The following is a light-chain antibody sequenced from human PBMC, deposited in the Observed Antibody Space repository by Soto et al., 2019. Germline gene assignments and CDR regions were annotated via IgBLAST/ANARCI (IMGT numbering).Light chain of an antibody. V-gene: IGLV2-14*01. CDR1: MRDVGAYNL. CDR2: EVR. J-gene: IGLJ3*02. CDR3: SAYTAISTLV. Sequence: QSALTQPASVPGSAGQSITISCSGTMRDVGAYNLVSWYQQHPGSAPKRIIYEVRIRPSGISSRFSGSRSGNTASLTISGLQSEDEGDYYCSAYTAISTLVFGGGTKLTVL.